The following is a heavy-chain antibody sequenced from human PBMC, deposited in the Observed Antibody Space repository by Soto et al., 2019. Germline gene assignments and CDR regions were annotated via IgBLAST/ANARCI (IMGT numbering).Heavy chain of an antibody. D-gene: IGHD2-2*03. CDR1: GYSFTSYW. Sequence: GESLKISCKGSGYSFTSYWIGWVRQMPGKGLEWMGIIYPGASDTRYSPSFQGQVTISADKSISTAYLQWSSLKASDIAMYYCARWIEAPYYYYGMDVWGQGTTVTASS. CDR3: ARWIEAPYYYYGMDV. V-gene: IGHV5-51*01. CDR2: IYPGASDT. J-gene: IGHJ6*02.